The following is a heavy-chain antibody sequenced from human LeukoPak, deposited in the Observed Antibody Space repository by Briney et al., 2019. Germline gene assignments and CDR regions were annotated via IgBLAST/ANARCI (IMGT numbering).Heavy chain of an antibody. CDR3: AKDSSGFDY. CDR1: GFTFSDYY. V-gene: IGHV3-23*01. CDR2: ISGSGGST. Sequence: RPGGSLRLSCAASGFTFSDYYMSWVRQAPGKGLEWVSAISGSGGSTYYADSVKGRFTISRDNSKNTLYLQMNSLRAEDTAVYYCAKDSSGFDYWGQGTLVTVSS. J-gene: IGHJ4*02. D-gene: IGHD6-19*01.